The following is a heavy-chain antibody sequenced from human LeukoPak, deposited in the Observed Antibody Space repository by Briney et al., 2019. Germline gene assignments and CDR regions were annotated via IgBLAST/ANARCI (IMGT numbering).Heavy chain of an antibody. CDR1: GFTFSSYS. Sequence: PGGSLRLSCAASGFTFSSYSMNWVRQAPGKGLEWVSSISSSSSYIYYADSVKGRFTISRDNAKNSLYLQMNSLRAEDTAVYYCARASSVRTNWFDPWGQGTLVTVSS. J-gene: IGHJ5*02. D-gene: IGHD1/OR15-1a*01. CDR2: ISSSSSYI. V-gene: IGHV3-21*01. CDR3: ARASSVRTNWFDP.